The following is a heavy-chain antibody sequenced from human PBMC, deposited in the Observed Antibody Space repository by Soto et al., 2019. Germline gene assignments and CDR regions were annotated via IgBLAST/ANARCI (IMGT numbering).Heavy chain of an antibody. D-gene: IGHD3-10*01. CDR2: IWYDGSNK. Sequence: PGGSLRLSCAASGFTFSSYGMHWVRQAPGKGLEWVAVIWYDGSNKDHADSVKGRFTISRDNSKNTLYLQMSSLRAEDTAVYYCARDLGRFDYGSAYFDYWGQGTPVTVSS. V-gene: IGHV3-33*01. CDR1: GFTFSSYG. CDR3: ARDLGRFDYGSAYFDY. J-gene: IGHJ4*02.